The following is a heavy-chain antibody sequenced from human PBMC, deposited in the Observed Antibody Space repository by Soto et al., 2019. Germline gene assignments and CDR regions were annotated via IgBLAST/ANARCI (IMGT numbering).Heavy chain of an antibody. J-gene: IGHJ5*02. CDR1: GYSISSGYY. Sequence: PSETLSLTCAVSGYSISSGYYWGLIRQPPGKGLEWIGSIYHSGNTHNNPSLKSRVTISVDTSRNQISLKVNSVTAADTAVYYCARHYSSSSTWFDPWGRGTLVTVSS. CDR3: ARHYSSSSTWFDP. D-gene: IGHD6-13*01. CDR2: IYHSGNT. V-gene: IGHV4-38-2*01.